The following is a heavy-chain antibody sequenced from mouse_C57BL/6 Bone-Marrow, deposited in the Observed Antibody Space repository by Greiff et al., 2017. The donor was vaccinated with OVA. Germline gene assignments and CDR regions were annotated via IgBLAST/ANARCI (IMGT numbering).Heavy chain of an antibody. CDR1: GYAFSSSW. J-gene: IGHJ2*01. Sequence: VQLQQSGPELVKPGASVKISCKASGYAFSSSWMNWVKQRPGKGLEWIGRIYPGDGDTNYNGKFKGKATLTADKSSSTAYMQRSSLTSEDSAVYYCAEDYAGYWGQGTTLTVSS. V-gene: IGHV1-82*01. CDR3: AEDYAGY. CDR2: IYPGDGDT.